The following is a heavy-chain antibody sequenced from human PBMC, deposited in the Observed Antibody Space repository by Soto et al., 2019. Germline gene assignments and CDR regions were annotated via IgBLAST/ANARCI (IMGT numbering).Heavy chain of an antibody. D-gene: IGHD2-8*01. J-gene: IGHJ6*02. CDR1: GFTFSSYG. V-gene: IGHV3-30*18. CDR3: AKPGYCPNGVCYTRLVYHYYTMDV. Sequence: PGGSLRLSCAASGFTFSSYGMHWVRQAPSKGLEWVALISYDASNKYYADSVKGRFTISRGNSKNTLYLQMNSLRAEDTAVYYCAKPGYCPNGVCYTRLVYHYYTMDVWGQGTTVTVSS. CDR2: ISYDASNK.